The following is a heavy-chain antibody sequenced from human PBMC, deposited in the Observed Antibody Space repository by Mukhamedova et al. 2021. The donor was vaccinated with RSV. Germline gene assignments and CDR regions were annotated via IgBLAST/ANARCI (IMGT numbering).Heavy chain of an antibody. CDR3: ARDRISTAEGDNNWFAP. J-gene: IGHJ5*02. V-gene: IGHV4-61*02. D-gene: IGHD2/OR15-2a*01. CDR2: IYTSGST. Sequence: AGKGLEWIGRIYTSGSTNYNPSLKSRVTISVDTSKNQFSLKLSSVTAADTAVYYCARDRISTAEGDNNWFAPWGQGTLVTVSS.